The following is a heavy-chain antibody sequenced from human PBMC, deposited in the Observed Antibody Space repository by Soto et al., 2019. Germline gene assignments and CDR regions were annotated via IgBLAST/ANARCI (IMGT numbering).Heavy chain of an antibody. V-gene: IGHV4-39*01. CDR3: ASLSSIAAAGIYYYYGMDV. D-gene: IGHD6-13*01. J-gene: IGHJ6*02. CDR2: IYYSGST. Sequence: SETLSLTCTVSGGSISSSSYYWGWIRQPPGKGLEWIGSIYYSGSTYYNPSLKSRVTISVDTSKNQFSLKLGSVTAADTAVYYCASLSSIAAAGIYYYYGMDVWGQGTTVTVSS. CDR1: GGSISSSSYY.